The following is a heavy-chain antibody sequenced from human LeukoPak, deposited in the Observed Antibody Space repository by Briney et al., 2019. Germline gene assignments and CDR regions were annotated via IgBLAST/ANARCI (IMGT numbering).Heavy chain of an antibody. V-gene: IGHV1-8*01. Sequence: EASVKVSCKASGYTFTSYDINWVRQATGQGLEWMGWMNPNSGNTGYAQKFQGRVTITRDTSISTAYMELSSLRSEDTAVYYCASTKTTVTTRDNYFDYWGQGTLVTVSS. CDR2: MNPNSGNT. D-gene: IGHD4-17*01. CDR1: GYTFTSYD. J-gene: IGHJ4*02. CDR3: ASTKTTVTTRDNYFDY.